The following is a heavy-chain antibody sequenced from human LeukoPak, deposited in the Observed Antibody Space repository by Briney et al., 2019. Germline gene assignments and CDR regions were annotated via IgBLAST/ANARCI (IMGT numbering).Heavy chain of an antibody. J-gene: IGHJ4*02. V-gene: IGHV3-15*01. CDR2: IKSKTDGGTT. CDR1: GFTFSNAW. D-gene: IGHD2-21*02. CDR3: TTDVVVTASDY. Sequence: PGGSLRLSCTASGFTFSNAWMSWVRQAPGKGLEWVGRIKSKTDGGTTDYAAPVKGRFTISRDDSKNTLYLQMNSLKTEDTAVYYCTTDVVVTASDYWGQGTLVTVSS.